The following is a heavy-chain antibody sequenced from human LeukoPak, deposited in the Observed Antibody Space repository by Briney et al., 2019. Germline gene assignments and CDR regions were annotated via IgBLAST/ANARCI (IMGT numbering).Heavy chain of an antibody. D-gene: IGHD6-6*01. CDR2: ISSGSSSI. CDR3: ARGGIAARFAY. Sequence: GGSLRLSCAASGFTFSSYWMHWVRQAPGKGLEWVSYISSGSSSIFYADSVKGRFTISRDNAKNSLYLQMNSLRVEDTAVYYCARGGIAARFAYWGQGTLVTVSS. J-gene: IGHJ4*02. V-gene: IGHV3-48*04. CDR1: GFTFSSYW.